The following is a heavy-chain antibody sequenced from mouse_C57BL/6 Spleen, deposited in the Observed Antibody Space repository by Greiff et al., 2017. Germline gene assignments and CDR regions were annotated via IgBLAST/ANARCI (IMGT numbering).Heavy chain of an antibody. J-gene: IGHJ4*01. CDR1: GFTFSDYY. V-gene: IGHV5-12*01. CDR3: ARHEGLYYAMDY. Sequence: EVQVVESGGGLVQPGGSLKLSCAASGFTFSDYYMYWVRQTPEKRLEWVAYISNGGGSTYYPDTVKGRFTISRDNAKNTLYLQMSRLKSEDTAMYYCARHEGLYYAMDYWGQGTSVTVSS. CDR2: ISNGGGST. D-gene: IGHD3-1*01.